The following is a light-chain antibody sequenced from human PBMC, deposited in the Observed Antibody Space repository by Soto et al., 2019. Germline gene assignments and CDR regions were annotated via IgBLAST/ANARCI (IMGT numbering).Light chain of an antibody. Sequence: EIVMTQSPATLSVSPGERATLSCRASQSVSSNFAWYQQKPGQAPRLLIYDASTRATGIPARFSGSGSGTDFTLTISSLQPEDFAVYYCQQYNSWPPITFGQGTRLEIK. J-gene: IGKJ5*01. CDR3: QQYNSWPPIT. CDR2: DAS. V-gene: IGKV3-15*01. CDR1: QSVSSN.